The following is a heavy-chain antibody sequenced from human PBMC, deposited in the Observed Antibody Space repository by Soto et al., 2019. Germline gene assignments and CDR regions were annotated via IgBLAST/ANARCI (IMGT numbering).Heavy chain of an antibody. CDR3: AKVFQSDGRTMPAIFDY. CDR1: GFTFSSYA. Sequence: EVQLLESGGGLVQPGGSLRLSCAASGFTFSSYAMSWVRQAPGKGLEWVSAISGSGGSTYYADSVKGRFTISRDNSKDTLYLQMNSLRAEDTAVYYCAKVFQSDGRTMPAIFDYWGQGTLVTVSS. J-gene: IGHJ4*02. V-gene: IGHV3-23*01. CDR2: ISGSGGST. D-gene: IGHD2-21*01.